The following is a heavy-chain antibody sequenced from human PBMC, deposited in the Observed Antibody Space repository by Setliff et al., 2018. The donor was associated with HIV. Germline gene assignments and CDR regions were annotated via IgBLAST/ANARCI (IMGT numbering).Heavy chain of an antibody. CDR3: ARDLALGDIVLMVYAIGSYGMDV. J-gene: IGHJ6*02. CDR1: GYSISSGYY. Sequence: SETLSLTCTVSGYSISSGYYWGWIRQPPGKGLEWIGSIYHSGSTYYNPSLKSRVTISVDTSMNQFSLKLSSVTAADTAVYYCARDLALGDIVLMVYAIGSYGMDVWGQGTTVTVSS. V-gene: IGHV4-38-2*02. D-gene: IGHD2-8*01. CDR2: IYHSGST.